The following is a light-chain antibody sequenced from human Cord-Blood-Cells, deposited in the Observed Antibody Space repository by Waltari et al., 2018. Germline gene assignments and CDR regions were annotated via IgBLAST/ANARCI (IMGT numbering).Light chain of an antibody. Sequence: QLVLTQSPSASASLGASVKLTCTLSSGHSSYAIAWHPQQPEKGPRYLMKLNSDGSHSKGDGIPDRFSGSSYGAERYLTISSLQSEDEADYYCQTWGTGIHWVFGGGTKLTVL. J-gene: IGLJ3*02. CDR2: LNSDGSH. V-gene: IGLV4-69*01. CDR1: SGHSSYA. CDR3: QTWGTGIHWV.